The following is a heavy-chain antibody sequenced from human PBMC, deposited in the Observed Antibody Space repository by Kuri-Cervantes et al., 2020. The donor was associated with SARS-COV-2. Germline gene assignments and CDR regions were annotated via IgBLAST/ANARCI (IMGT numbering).Heavy chain of an antibody. Sequence: KVSCKGSGYSFTSYWIGWVRQMPGKGLEWMGIIYPGDPDTRYSPSFQGQVTISADKSISTAYLQWSSLKASDTAVYYCARRGRKFPDYYFDYWGQGTLVTVSS. D-gene: IGHD4/OR15-4a*01. CDR3: ARRGRKFPDYYFDY. CDR1: GYSFTSYW. V-gene: IGHV5-51*01. J-gene: IGHJ4*02. CDR2: IYPGDPDT.